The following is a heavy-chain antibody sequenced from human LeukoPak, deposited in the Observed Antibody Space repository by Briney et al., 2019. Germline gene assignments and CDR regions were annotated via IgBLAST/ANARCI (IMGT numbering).Heavy chain of an antibody. CDR1: GFTFDRAW. CDR3: ARAKRNGFDI. J-gene: IGHJ3*02. Sequence: GGSLRLSCAASGFTFDRAWMTWVRQAPGKGLEWVGRIKSKIHGGTIDYAAPVKGRFTISRDDSENTVYLQMSSLRTEDTAVYYCARAKRNGFDIWGQGTMVTVSS. V-gene: IGHV3-15*01. CDR2: IKSKIHGGTI.